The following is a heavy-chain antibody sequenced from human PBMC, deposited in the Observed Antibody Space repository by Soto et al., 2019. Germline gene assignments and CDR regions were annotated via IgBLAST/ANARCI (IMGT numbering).Heavy chain of an antibody. CDR3: ATPRGYCSSTSCYEGYYYYYGMDV. V-gene: IGHV1-46*01. Sequence: QVQLVQSGAEVKKPGASVKVSCKASGYTFTSYYMHWVRQAPGQGLEWMGIINPSGGSTSYAQKFQGRVTMTRDTSTSTVYMELSSLRSEDTAVYYCATPRGYCSSTSCYEGYYYYYGMDVCGQGTTVTVSS. CDR2: INPSGGST. J-gene: IGHJ6*02. CDR1: GYTFTSYY. D-gene: IGHD2-2*01.